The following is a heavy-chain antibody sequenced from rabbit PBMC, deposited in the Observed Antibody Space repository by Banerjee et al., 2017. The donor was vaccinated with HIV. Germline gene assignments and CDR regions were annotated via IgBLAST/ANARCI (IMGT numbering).Heavy chain of an antibody. CDR3: ARYTAAYGYVDL. J-gene: IGHJ4*01. V-gene: IGHV1S40*01. CDR2: IYIGSGST. D-gene: IGHD6-1*01. CDR1: GFDFSSYY. Sequence: QSLEETGGGLVQPGGSLTLSCKASGFDFSSYYMNWVRQAPGKGLEWIGCIYIGSGSTYYATWAKGRFTISKTSSTTVTLQMTSLTAADTATYFCARYTAAYGYVDLWGPGTLVTVS.